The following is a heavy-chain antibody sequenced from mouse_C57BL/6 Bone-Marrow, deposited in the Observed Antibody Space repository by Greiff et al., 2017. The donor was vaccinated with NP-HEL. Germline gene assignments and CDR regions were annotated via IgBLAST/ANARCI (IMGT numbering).Heavy chain of an antibody. D-gene: IGHD2-2*01. CDR2: INPSSGYT. Sequence: QVQLQQSGAELARPGASVKMSCKASGYTFTSYTMHWVKQRPGQGLEWIGYINPSSGYTKYNQKFKDKATLTADKSSSTAYMQLSSLTSEDSAVYYCGKGYVYAMDYWGQGTSVTVSS. CDR3: GKGYVYAMDY. V-gene: IGHV1-4*01. CDR1: GYTFTSYT. J-gene: IGHJ4*01.